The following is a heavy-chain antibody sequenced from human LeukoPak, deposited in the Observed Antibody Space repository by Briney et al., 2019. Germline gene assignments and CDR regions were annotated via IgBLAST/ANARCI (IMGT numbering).Heavy chain of an antibody. CDR2: IKQDGSEK. CDR3: ARASVSRYFDWLLPNYYYYMDV. Sequence: GGSLRLSCAASGFTFSSYWMSWVRQAPGKGLEWVANIKQDGSEKYYVDSVKGRFTISRDNAKNSLYLQMNSLRAEDTAVYYCARASVSRYFDWLLPNYYYYMDVWGKGTTVTISS. V-gene: IGHV3-7*01. CDR1: GFTFSSYW. D-gene: IGHD3-9*01. J-gene: IGHJ6*03.